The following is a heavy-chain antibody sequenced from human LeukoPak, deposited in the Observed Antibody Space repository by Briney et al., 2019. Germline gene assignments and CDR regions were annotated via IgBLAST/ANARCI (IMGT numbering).Heavy chain of an antibody. J-gene: IGHJ3*02. CDR3: ARAVVTDAFDI. Sequence: GASVKVSCKASGYTFTSYYMHWVRQAPGQGLEWMGIINPSGGSTSYAQKFQGRVTITRDMSTSTVYMELSSLRSEDTAVYYCARAVVTDAFDIWGQGTMVTVSS. D-gene: IGHD4-23*01. CDR2: INPSGGST. V-gene: IGHV1-46*01. CDR1: GYTFTSYY.